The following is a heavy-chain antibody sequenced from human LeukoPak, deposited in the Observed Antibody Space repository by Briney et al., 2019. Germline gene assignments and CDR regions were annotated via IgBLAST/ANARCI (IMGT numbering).Heavy chain of an antibody. D-gene: IGHD3-3*01. Sequence: GGSLRLSCAASGFTFSSYAMSWVRQAPGKGLEWVSAISGSGGSTYDADSVKGRFTISRDNSKNTLYLQMNSLRAEDTAVYYCAKGGSFWSHYFPANWFDPWGQGTLVTVSS. CDR3: AKGGSFWSHYFPANWFDP. CDR1: GFTFSSYA. J-gene: IGHJ5*02. CDR2: ISGSGGST. V-gene: IGHV3-23*01.